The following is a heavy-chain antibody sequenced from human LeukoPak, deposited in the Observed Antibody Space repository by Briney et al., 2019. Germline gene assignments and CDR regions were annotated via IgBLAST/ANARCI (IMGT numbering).Heavy chain of an antibody. V-gene: IGHV3-11*04. D-gene: IGHD2-2*02. J-gene: IGHJ4*02. CDR1: GFTFSDYY. CDR3: AKDWGLYCSSTSCYTPFDY. Sequence: GGSLRLSCAASGFTFSDYYMSWIRQAPGKGLEWVSYISSSGSTIYYADSVKGRFTISRDNAKNSLYLQMNSLRAEDTAVYYCAKDWGLYCSSTSCYTPFDYWGQGTLVTVSS. CDR2: ISSSGSTI.